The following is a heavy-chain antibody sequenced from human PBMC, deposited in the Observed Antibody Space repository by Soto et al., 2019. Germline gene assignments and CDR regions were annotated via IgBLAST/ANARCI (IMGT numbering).Heavy chain of an antibody. CDR1: GFTFSSYV. D-gene: IGHD3-9*01. J-gene: IGHJ4*02. CDR2: MSYDGNNG. CDR3: AKGGTNDDLLIHVY. V-gene: IGHV3-30*18. Sequence: GGSLRLSCEASGFTFSSYVMHWVRQAPGKGLEWVAVMSYDGNNGYYADSVKGRFTISRDNSKNTVYLQMNSLRAEDTAVYFCAKGGTNDDLLIHVYWGQGSVVIVSS.